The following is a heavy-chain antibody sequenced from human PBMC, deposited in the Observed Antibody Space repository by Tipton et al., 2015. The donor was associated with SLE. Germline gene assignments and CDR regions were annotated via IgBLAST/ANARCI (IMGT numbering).Heavy chain of an antibody. D-gene: IGHD3-9*01. CDR1: GYSIGSAYY. J-gene: IGHJ5*01. CDR3: AREKKRSLTVFYYDS. Sequence: TLSLTCEVSGYSIGSAYYWGWIRQPPGKGLEWIGNVYHNGDTHYNPSLKSRLSIWLDTSKNQFSLELSSVSAADTAVYYCAREKKRSLTVFYYDSWGQGTLVTVSS. V-gene: IGHV4-38-2*02. CDR2: VYHNGDT.